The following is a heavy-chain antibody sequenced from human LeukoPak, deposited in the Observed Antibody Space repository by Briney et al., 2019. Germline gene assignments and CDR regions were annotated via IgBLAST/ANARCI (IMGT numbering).Heavy chain of an antibody. D-gene: IGHD2/OR15-2a*01. V-gene: IGHV4-38-2*02. Sequence: GSLRLSCAASGFTFSDYYMSWIRQAPGKGLEWIGSIYYSGSTYYNPSLKSRVTISVDTSKNQVSLKLSSVTAADTAVYFCARDNKFQRTFDYWGQGTLVTVSS. J-gene: IGHJ4*02. CDR1: GFTFSDYY. CDR3: ARDNKFQRTFDY. CDR2: IYYSGST.